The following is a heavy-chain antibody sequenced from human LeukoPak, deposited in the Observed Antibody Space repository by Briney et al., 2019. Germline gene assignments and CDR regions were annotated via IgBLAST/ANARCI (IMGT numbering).Heavy chain of an antibody. Sequence: GGSLRLSCAASGFTFNTYNMNWVRQAPGQGLEWVSSITSSSSYIYYADSVKGRFTISRDNAKTSLYLQMISLRAEDTAVYYCARHLSGVTGYTYGRGIDYWGQGTLVTVSS. J-gene: IGHJ4*02. CDR2: ITSSSSYI. D-gene: IGHD5-18*01. CDR1: GFTFNTYN. CDR3: ARHLSGVTGYTYGRGIDY. V-gene: IGHV3-21*01.